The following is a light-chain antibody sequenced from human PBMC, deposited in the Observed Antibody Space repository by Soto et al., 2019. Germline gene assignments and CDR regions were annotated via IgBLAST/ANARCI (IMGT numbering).Light chain of an antibody. CDR3: QQFSSYPLT. V-gene: IGKV3-20*01. CDR1: QSVSSSY. CDR2: GAS. Sequence: EIVLTQSPGTLSLSPGERATLSCRASQSVSSSYLAWYQQKPGQAPRLLIYGASSRTAGIPDRFSGGGSGTDFTLTISRLEPEDFAVYYCQQFSSYPLTFGGRTNVDIK. J-gene: IGKJ4*01.